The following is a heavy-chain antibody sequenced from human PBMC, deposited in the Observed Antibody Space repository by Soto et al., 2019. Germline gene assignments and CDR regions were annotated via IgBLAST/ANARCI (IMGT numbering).Heavy chain of an antibody. V-gene: IGHV1-69*13. Sequence: SVKVSCKASGGTFSSYAISWVRQAPGQGLEWMGGIIPIFGTANYAQKFQGRVPITADESTSTAYMELSSLRSEDTAVYYCARDRMHYYDSSGYPWTFDYWGQGAQVTVSS. D-gene: IGHD3-22*01. CDR2: IIPIFGTA. J-gene: IGHJ4*02. CDR1: GGTFSSYA. CDR3: ARDRMHYYDSSGYPWTFDY.